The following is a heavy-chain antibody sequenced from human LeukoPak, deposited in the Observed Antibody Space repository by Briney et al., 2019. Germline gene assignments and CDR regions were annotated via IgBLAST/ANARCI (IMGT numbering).Heavy chain of an antibody. CDR3: RDPFDY. J-gene: IGHJ4*02. CDR1: GFTFSSYG. V-gene: IGHV3-30*02. CDR2: IQYDGSDK. Sequence: GGSLRLSCAASGFTFSSYGMHWVRQAPGKGLEWVAFIQYDGSDKYYADSVKGRFTISRDNSKNTLYPQMNSLRAEDTAVYYCRDPFDYWGQGTLVTVSS.